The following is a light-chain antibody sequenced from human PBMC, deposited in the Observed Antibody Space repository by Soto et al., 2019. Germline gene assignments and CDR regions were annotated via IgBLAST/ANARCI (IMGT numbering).Light chain of an antibody. CDR2: ASS. V-gene: IGKV3-15*01. CDR1: QSIRSH. CDR3: QQDPVWPGWT. J-gene: IGKJ1*01. Sequence: IGWTQYPGTLSLSPGRVAIVCCRASQSIRSHLAWYQLRPGQAPRVLIYASSTRATGVPARFSGSGSGTEFTLTISSLQSEDFAVYYCQQDPVWPGWTFGQGTKVDIK.